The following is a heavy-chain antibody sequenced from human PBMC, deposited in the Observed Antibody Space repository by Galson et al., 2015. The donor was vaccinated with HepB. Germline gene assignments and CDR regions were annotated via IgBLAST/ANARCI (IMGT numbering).Heavy chain of an antibody. J-gene: IGHJ6*02. Sequence: SVKVSCKASGYTFTSYYMHWVRQAPGQGLEWMGIINPSGGSTSYAQKFQGRVTMTRDTSTGTVYMELSSLRSEDTAVYYCARDKTVLRYFDWLNGMDVWGQGTTVTVSS. CDR2: INPSGGST. CDR3: ARDKTVLRYFDWLNGMDV. V-gene: IGHV1-46*01. D-gene: IGHD3-9*01. CDR1: GYTFTSYY.